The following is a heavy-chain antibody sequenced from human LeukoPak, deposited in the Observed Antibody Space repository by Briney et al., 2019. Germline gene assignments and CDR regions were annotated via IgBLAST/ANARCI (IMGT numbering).Heavy chain of an antibody. CDR3: ARGWYYGKDY. D-gene: IGHD3-10*01. J-gene: IGHJ4*02. CDR1: GFTFSNYG. CDR2: INSDGSST. Sequence: GSLRLSCAASGFTFSNYGMHWVRQAPGKGLVWVSRINSDGSSTTYADSVKGRFTISRDNAKNTLYLQMNSLRAEDTAVYYCARGWYYGKDYWGQGTLVTVSS. V-gene: IGHV3-74*01.